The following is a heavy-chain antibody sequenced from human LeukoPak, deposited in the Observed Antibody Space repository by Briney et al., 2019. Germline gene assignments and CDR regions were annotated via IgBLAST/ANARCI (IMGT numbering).Heavy chain of an antibody. D-gene: IGHD1-14*01. J-gene: IGHJ4*02. CDR2: ISGSGGST. CDR1: GFTFSSYA. Sequence: GGSLRLSCAASGFTFSSYAMSWVRQAPWKGLEWVSAISGSGGSTYYADSVKGRFTISRDNSKNTLYLQMNSLRAEDTAVYYCARAVSGYYFDYWGQGALVTVSS. V-gene: IGHV3-23*01. CDR3: ARAVSGYYFDY.